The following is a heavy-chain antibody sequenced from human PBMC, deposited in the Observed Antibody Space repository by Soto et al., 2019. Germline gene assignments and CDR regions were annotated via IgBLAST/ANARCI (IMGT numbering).Heavy chain of an antibody. D-gene: IGHD5-18*01. Sequence: GASVKVSCKVSGYTLTELSMHWVRQALGKGLEWMGGFDPEDGETIYAQKFQGRVTMTEDTSTDTAYMELSSLRSEDTAVYYCAIQTPYSYGSNFDYWGQGTLVTVSS. CDR1: GYTLTELS. CDR2: FDPEDGET. CDR3: AIQTPYSYGSNFDY. V-gene: IGHV1-24*01. J-gene: IGHJ4*02.